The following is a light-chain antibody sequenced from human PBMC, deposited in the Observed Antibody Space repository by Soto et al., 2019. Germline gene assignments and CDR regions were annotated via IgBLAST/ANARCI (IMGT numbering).Light chain of an antibody. CDR3: CSYTSSSTWV. V-gene: IGLV2-23*02. CDR2: EVS. CDR1: SSDVGNYQL. Sequence: QSVLTQPASVSGSPGQSITISCTGTSSDVGNYQLVSWYQRHLGKAPKLIIYEVSKRPSGLSTRFSGSKSGNTASLTISGLQAEDEADYYCCSYTSSSTWVFGGGTKVTVL. J-gene: IGLJ3*02.